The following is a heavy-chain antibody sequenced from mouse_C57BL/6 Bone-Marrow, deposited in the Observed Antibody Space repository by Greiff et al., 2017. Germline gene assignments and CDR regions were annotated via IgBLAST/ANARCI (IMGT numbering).Heavy chain of an antibody. Sequence: EVMLVESGGGLVKPGGSLKLSCAASGFTFSRYAMSWVRQTPEKRLEWVATISDGGSYTYYPDNVKGRFTISRDNAKNNLYLQMSHLKSEDTAMYYCARDLYGSSYQFAYWGQGTLVTVSA. J-gene: IGHJ3*01. V-gene: IGHV5-4*01. CDR1: GFTFSRYA. CDR3: ARDLYGSSYQFAY. CDR2: ISDGGSYT. D-gene: IGHD1-1*01.